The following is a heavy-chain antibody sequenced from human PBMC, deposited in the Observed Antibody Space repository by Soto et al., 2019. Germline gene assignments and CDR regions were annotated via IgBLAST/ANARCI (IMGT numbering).Heavy chain of an antibody. V-gene: IGHV3-30*18. Sequence: GGSLRLSCAASGFTFSSYGMHWVRQAPGKGLEWVAVISYDGSNKYYADSVKGRFTISRDNSKNTLYLQMNSLRAEDTAVYYCAKDYGSGSYQYYYYGMDVWGQGTTVTVSS. CDR1: GFTFSSYG. J-gene: IGHJ6*02. D-gene: IGHD3-10*01. CDR2: ISYDGSNK. CDR3: AKDYGSGSYQYYYYGMDV.